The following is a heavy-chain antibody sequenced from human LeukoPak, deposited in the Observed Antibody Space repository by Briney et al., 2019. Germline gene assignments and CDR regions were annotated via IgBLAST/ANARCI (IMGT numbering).Heavy chain of an antibody. V-gene: IGHV3-7*01. CDR3: ARDPDSGDAYNWFDP. CDR1: GFTVSSNY. Sequence: GGSLRLSCAASGFTVSSNYMSWVRQTPGKGLEWLANINQYGTEKYYADSMKGRFTISRDNAKNSLYLQMNSLRVEDSGVYYCARDPDSGDAYNWFDPWGQGTQVTVSS. J-gene: IGHJ5*02. CDR2: INQYGTEK. D-gene: IGHD4-17*01.